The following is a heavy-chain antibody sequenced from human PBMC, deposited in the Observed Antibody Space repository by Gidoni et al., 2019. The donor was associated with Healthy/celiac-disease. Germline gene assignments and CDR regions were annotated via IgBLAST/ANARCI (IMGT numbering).Heavy chain of an antibody. CDR3: AKDIVVVPAAMSIDY. Sequence: QVQLVQSGAEVEKPGASVKVSCKASGYTFTGYYMHWVRQAPGQGLEWMGRINPNSGGTNYAQKFQGRVTMTRDTSISTAYMELSRLRSDDTAVYYCAKDIVVVPAAMSIDYWGQGTLVTVSS. D-gene: IGHD2-2*01. J-gene: IGHJ4*02. CDR1: GYTFTGYY. V-gene: IGHV1-2*06. CDR2: INPNSGGT.